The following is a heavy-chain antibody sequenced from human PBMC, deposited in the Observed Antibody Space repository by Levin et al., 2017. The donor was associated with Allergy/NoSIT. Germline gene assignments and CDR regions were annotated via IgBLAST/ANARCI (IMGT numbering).Heavy chain of an antibody. J-gene: IGHJ2*01. CDR2: IYYSGST. CDR3: AIVVVTAIPNWYFDL. CDR1: GGSISSSSYY. D-gene: IGHD2-21*02. Sequence: SQTLSLTCTVSGGSISSSSYYWGWIRQPPGKGLEWIGSIYYSGSTYYNPSLKSRVTISVDTSKNQFSLKLSSVTAADTAVYYCAIVVVTAIPNWYFDLWGRGTLVTVSS. V-gene: IGHV4-39*01.